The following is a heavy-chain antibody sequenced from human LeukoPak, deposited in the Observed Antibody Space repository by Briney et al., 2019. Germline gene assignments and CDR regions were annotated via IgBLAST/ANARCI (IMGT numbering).Heavy chain of an antibody. CDR1: GGSISSGGYY. Sequence: SETLSLTCTVSGGSISSGGYYWSWIRQHPGKGLEWIGYIYYSGSTYYHPSLKSRVTISVDTSKNQFSLKLSSVTAADTAVYYCARDRASPTYDSSGYRINWFDPWGQGTLVTVSS. V-gene: IGHV4-31*03. CDR2: IYYSGST. J-gene: IGHJ5*02. CDR3: ARDRASPTYDSSGYRINWFDP. D-gene: IGHD3-22*01.